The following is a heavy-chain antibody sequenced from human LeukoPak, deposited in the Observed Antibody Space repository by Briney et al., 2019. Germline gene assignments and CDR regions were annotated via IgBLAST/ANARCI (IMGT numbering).Heavy chain of an antibody. CDR3: ARRAGGSSGSNFAFDI. V-gene: IGHV1-2*02. CDR2: INPHNGGT. D-gene: IGHD3-22*01. J-gene: IGHJ3*02. CDR1: GYTFTDYY. Sequence: ASVKVSCKASGYTFTDYYIHWVRQAPGQGLEWMGWINPHNGGTKFAQRFQGRVTLTRDTSITTAHMEVTRLISDDTATYYCARRAGGSSGSNFAFDIWGQGTMVTVS.